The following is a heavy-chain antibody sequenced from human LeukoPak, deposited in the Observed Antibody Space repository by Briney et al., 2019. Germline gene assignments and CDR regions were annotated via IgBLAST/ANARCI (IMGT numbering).Heavy chain of an antibody. D-gene: IGHD3-3*01. CDR1: GFTFNSYS. Sequence: GGSLRLSCAASGFTFNSYSMSWVRQAPGKGLEWVSSISGSSSYIDYVGSVKGRFTISRDNAKNSLYLQLNSLRAEDTAVYYCAIDYDFWTGYYQSRPRHYWGQGTLVTVSS. J-gene: IGHJ4*02. CDR3: AIDYDFWTGYYQSRPRHY. CDR2: ISGSSSYI. V-gene: IGHV3-21*01.